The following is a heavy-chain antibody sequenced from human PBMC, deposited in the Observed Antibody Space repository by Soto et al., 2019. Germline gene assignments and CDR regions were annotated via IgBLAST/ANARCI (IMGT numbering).Heavy chain of an antibody. J-gene: IGHJ6*02. Sequence: QVQLVQSGAEVKKPGASVKVSCKASGYTFTSYDINWVRQATGQGLEWMGWMNPNSGNTGYAQKFQGRVXXPXNXFISTAYMELSSLRSEDTAVYYCASMTTALYYGMDVWGQGTTVTVSS. D-gene: IGHD4-4*01. CDR1: GYTFTSYD. V-gene: IGHV1-8*01. CDR2: MNPNSGNT. CDR3: ASMTTALYYGMDV.